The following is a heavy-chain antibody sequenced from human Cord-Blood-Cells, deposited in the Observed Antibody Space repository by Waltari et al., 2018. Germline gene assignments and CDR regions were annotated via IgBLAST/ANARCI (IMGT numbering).Heavy chain of an antibody. J-gene: IGHJ5*02. CDR3: ARDGIAANWFDA. Sequence: QVQLVQSGAVVKKPGSSVKVSCKASEGTFSSYAISWVRQAPGQGLEWMGGIIPIFGTANYGQKFQGRVTITADESTSTAYMELSSLRSEDTAVYYCARDGIAANWFDAWGQGTLVTVSS. CDR1: EGTFSSYA. V-gene: IGHV1-69*01. CDR2: IIPIFGTA. D-gene: IGHD6-13*01.